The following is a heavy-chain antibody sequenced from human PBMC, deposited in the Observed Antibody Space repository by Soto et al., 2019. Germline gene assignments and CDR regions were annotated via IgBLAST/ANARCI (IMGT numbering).Heavy chain of an antibody. CDR2: ISGYNSNT. V-gene: IGHV1-18*01. D-gene: IGHD1-26*01. Sequence: QVQLVQSGGEVKKPGASVKVSCKTFGYTFTNYGITWVRQAPGQGLEWIGWISGYNSNTDYAQKFQGRVTMTKDTRKGTAFMEFRSLRGDDWAIYCCARERQWERLPYWGQGTPVVVSS. J-gene: IGHJ4*02. CDR3: ARERQWERLPY. CDR1: GYTFTNYG.